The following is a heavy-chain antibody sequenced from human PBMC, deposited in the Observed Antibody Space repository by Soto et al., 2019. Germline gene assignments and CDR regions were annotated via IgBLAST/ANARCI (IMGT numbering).Heavy chain of an antibody. CDR2: INAGNGNT. J-gene: IGHJ6*02. D-gene: IGHD6-13*01. Sequence: GASVKVSCKASGYTFTSYAMHWVRQAPGQRLEWMGWINAGNGNTKYSQKFQGRVTITRDTSASTAYMELSSLRSEDTAVYYCAREKRGYSSSHYYYYGMDVWGQGTTVTVS. V-gene: IGHV1-3*01. CDR1: GYTFTSYA. CDR3: AREKRGYSSSHYYYYGMDV.